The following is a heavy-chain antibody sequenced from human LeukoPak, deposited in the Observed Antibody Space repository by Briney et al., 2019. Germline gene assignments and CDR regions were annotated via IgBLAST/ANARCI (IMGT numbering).Heavy chain of an antibody. CDR1: AYTFTGYY. D-gene: IGHD4-17*01. Sequence: ASVKVSCKTSAYTFTGYYMHWVRQAPGQGLEWMGWINPNSGGTNYAQEFQGRVTMTRDTSITTAYMDLSRLRSDDTAVYYCARDETTVTPYSYYYYGMDVWGQGTTVTVSS. CDR2: INPNSGGT. CDR3: ARDETTVTPYSYYYYGMDV. V-gene: IGHV1-2*02. J-gene: IGHJ6*02.